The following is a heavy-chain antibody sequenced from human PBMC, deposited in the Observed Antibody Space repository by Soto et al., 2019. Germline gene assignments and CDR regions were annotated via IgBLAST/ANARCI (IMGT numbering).Heavy chain of an antibody. CDR2: TYYSGST. Sequence: QVQLQESGPRLVKPSETLSLTCTVSGGSMIAYYWNWRRQPPGKGLQWIGYTYYSGSTTYNPSLKSRVTISVDSSKNQFSLKLDSVTPADTAVYYCARVLGTARKMYFDYWGPGTLVTVSS. CDR1: GGSMIAYY. J-gene: IGHJ4*02. V-gene: IGHV4-59*01. D-gene: IGHD6-6*01. CDR3: ARVLGTARKMYFDY.